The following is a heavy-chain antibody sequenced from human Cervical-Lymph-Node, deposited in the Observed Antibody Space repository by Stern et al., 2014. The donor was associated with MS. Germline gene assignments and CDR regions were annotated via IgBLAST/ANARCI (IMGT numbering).Heavy chain of an antibody. CDR1: GFTVSTNH. Sequence: EVQLVESGGGLIQPGGSLRLSCAASGFTVSTNHVTWVRQAPGKGLERVSVMYSGGGTYYADSVKGRFTISRDNSNNTVYFQMNSLRVEDTAVYYCSSDVGNYYYDKDVWGQGTTVTVSS. CDR2: MYSGGGT. J-gene: IGHJ6*02. V-gene: IGHV3-53*01. CDR3: SSDVGNYYYDKDV.